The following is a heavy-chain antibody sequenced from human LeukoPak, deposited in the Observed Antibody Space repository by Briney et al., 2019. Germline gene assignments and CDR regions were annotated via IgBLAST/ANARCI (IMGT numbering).Heavy chain of an antibody. Sequence: ASVKVSCKVSGYTLTELSMRWVRQAPGEGLEWMGGFDPEDGETIYAQKFQGRVTMTEDTSTDTAYMELSSLGSEDTAVYYCAAGRSGSYGRGAFDIWGQGTMVTVSS. D-gene: IGHD1-26*01. CDR3: AAGRSGSYGRGAFDI. V-gene: IGHV1-24*01. CDR1: GYTLTELS. J-gene: IGHJ3*02. CDR2: FDPEDGET.